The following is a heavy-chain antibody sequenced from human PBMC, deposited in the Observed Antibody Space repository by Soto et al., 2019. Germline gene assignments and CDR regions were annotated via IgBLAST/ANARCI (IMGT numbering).Heavy chain of an antibody. J-gene: IGHJ5*02. Sequence: SETLSLTCGVSGGTVASSHWWSWVRQSPGGGLEWIGNVYHTGDTNRNPSLQSRVTISVDKSNNQFSLRLNSLTAADTAVYFCAREIVTAGGNNYFDPWGPGTLVTAPQ. CDR1: GGTVASSHW. CDR2: VYHTGDT. CDR3: AREIVTAGGNNYFDP. V-gene: IGHV4-4*02. D-gene: IGHD2-21*02.